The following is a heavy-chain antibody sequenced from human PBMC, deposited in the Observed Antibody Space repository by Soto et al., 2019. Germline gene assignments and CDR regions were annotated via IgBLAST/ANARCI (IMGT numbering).Heavy chain of an antibody. D-gene: IGHD7-27*01. CDR2: INAGNGNT. V-gene: IGHV1-3*01. CDR3: ASLTGELDY. CDR1: GCRDRVYV. J-gene: IGHJ4*01. Sequence: KTAGCRDRVYVMDFVRQAPGERREWMGWINAGNGNTKYSQKFQGRVTITRDTSASTAYMELSSLRSEVTAVYYDASLTGELDYSAQGTLVTVYS.